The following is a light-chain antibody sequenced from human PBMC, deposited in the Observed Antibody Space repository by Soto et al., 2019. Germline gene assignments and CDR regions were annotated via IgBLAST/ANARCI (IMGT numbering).Light chain of an antibody. CDR2: HIS. CDR3: QQYHDWPRT. J-gene: IGKJ1*01. V-gene: IGKV3D-15*01. CDR1: QSISSN. Sequence: EIVMTQSPATLSVSPGDRSTISFRASQSISSNLAWYQQKPGQGPRLLIYHISTRTTGTPATFSGSASGTEFTLTISSLQSDDSAVYFCQQYHDWPRTFGQGTKVDIK.